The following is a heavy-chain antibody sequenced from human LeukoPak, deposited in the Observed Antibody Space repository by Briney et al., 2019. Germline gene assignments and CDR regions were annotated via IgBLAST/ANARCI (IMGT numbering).Heavy chain of an antibody. CDR1: GYTFTSYG. D-gene: IGHD6-19*01. Sequence: GASVKVSCKASGYTFTSYGISWVRQAPGQGLEWMGWISAYSGDTNYAQKLQGRVTMTTDTSTSTAYMELRSLRSDDTAVYYCARGSVSSGWFMSRYFDYWGQGTLVTVSS. V-gene: IGHV1-18*01. J-gene: IGHJ4*02. CDR2: ISAYSGDT. CDR3: ARGSVSSGWFMSRYFDY.